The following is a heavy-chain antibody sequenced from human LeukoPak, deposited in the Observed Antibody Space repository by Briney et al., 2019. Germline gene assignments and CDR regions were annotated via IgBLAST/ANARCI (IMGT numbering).Heavy chain of an antibody. CDR3: ARDYGDYDYYYYYMDV. J-gene: IGHJ6*03. CDR2: IYSGGST. V-gene: IGHV3-66*02. Sequence: QPGGSLRLSCAASGFTVSSNYMSWVRQAPGKGLEWVSVIYSGGSTYYADSVKGRFTISRDNTKNTLYLQMNSLRAEDTAVYYCARDYGDYDYYYYYMDVWGKGTTVTVSS. CDR1: GFTVSSNY. D-gene: IGHD4-17*01.